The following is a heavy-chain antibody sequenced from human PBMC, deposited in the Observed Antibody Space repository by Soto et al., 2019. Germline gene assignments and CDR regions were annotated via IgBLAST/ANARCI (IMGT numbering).Heavy chain of an antibody. D-gene: IGHD5-12*01. Sequence: LRLSCAASGFTFSSYGMHWVRQAPGKGLEWVAVIWYDGSNKYYADFVKGRFTISRDNSKNTLYLQMNSLRAEDTAVYYCARDGYNRNTDFDYWGQGTLVTVSS. CDR1: GFTFSSYG. J-gene: IGHJ4*02. V-gene: IGHV3-33*01. CDR3: ARDGYNRNTDFDY. CDR2: IWYDGSNK.